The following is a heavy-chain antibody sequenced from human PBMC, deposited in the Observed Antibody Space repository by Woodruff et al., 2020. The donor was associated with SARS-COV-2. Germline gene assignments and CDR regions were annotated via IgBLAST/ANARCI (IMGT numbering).Heavy chain of an antibody. Sequence: STIYYADSDKGRFTISRDNAKNSLYLQMNSLRAEDTAVYYCARDRISGYDAFDYWGQGTLVTVSS. CDR3: ARDRISGYDAFDY. V-gene: IGHV3-11*01. J-gene: IGHJ4*02. CDR2: STI. D-gene: IGHD5-12*01.